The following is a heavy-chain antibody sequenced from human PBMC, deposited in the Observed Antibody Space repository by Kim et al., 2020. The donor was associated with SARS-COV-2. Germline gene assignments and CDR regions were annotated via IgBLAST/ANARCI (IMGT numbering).Heavy chain of an antibody. Sequence: ASVKVSCKASGYTFTSYAMNWVRQAPGQGLEWMGWINTNTGNPTYAQGFTGRFVFSLDTSVSTAYLQISSLKAEDTAVYYCARDGSSGYPSIFYYYDYMDVWGKGTTCTVSS. CDR2: INTNTGNP. CDR1: GYTFTSYA. D-gene: IGHD6-13*01. V-gene: IGHV7-4-1*02. CDR3: ARDGSSGYPSIFYYYDYMDV. J-gene: IGHJ6*03.